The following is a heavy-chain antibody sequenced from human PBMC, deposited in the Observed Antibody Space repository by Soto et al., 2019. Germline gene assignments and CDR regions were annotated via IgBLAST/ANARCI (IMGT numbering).Heavy chain of an antibody. CDR1: GFTFSSYG. CDR2: ISYDGSNK. CDR3: AKALSPEGNDAFDI. V-gene: IGHV3-30*18. J-gene: IGHJ3*02. Sequence: PGGSLRLSCAASGFTFSSYGMHWVRQAPGKGLEWVAVISYDGSNKYYADSVKGRFTISRDNSKNTLYLQMNSLRAEDTAVYYCAKALSPEGNDAFDIWGQGTMVTVSS. D-gene: IGHD6-13*01.